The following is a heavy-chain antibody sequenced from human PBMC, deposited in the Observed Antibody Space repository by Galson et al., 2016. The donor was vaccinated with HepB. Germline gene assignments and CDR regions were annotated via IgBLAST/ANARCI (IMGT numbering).Heavy chain of an antibody. J-gene: IGHJ6*02. CDR2: ISANSGDT. V-gene: IGHV1-18*01. CDR1: GYTFRGNG. Sequence: SVKVSCKASGYTFRGNGISWVRQAPGQGLEWMGWISANSGDTQYSEKLQGRVTMTTDASTTTAYMELRTLRSGDTAVYYCVRDKRHGLDVWGQGTTVTVSS. CDR3: VRDKRHGLDV. D-gene: IGHD1-1*01.